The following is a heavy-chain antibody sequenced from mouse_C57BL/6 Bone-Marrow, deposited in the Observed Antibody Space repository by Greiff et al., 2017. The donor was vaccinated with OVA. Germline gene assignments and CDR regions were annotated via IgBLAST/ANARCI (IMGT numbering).Heavy chain of an antibody. CDR3: ALRGSSYGYFDV. V-gene: IGHV3-6*01. J-gene: IGHJ1*03. CDR1: GYSITSGYY. Sequence: ESGPGLVKPSQSLSLTCSVTGYSITSGYYWNWIRQFPGNKLEWMGYISYDGSNNYNPSLKNRISITRDTSKNQFFLKLNSVTTEDTATYYCALRGSSYGYFDVWGTGTTVTVSS. CDR2: ISYDGSN. D-gene: IGHD1-1*01.